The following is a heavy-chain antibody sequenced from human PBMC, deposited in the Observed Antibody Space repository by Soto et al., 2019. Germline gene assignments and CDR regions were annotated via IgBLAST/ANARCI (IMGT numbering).Heavy chain of an antibody. D-gene: IGHD1-26*01. J-gene: IGHJ4*02. CDR3: ARRCSGNYYDY. Sequence: EVQLLESGGGLVQPGGSLRLSCAASGFTFSSFAMRWVRQAPGKGLEWVSSSSGSGDSAYYADSVKARFTISRDNSKNPLYLQTNSLTAEDTAVYYCARRCSGNYYDYWGQGTLVTGSS. CDR2: SSGSGDSA. V-gene: IGHV3-23*01. CDR1: GFTFSSFA.